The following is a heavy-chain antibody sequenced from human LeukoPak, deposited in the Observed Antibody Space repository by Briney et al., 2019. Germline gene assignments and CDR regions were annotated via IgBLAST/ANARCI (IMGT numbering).Heavy chain of an antibody. CDR2: INPNSGGT. CDR3: ARSIAAARTTQATFDF. V-gene: IGHV1-2*02. CDR1: GYTFTDYY. Sequence: ASVKVSCKASGYTFTDYYIHWVRQAPGQGLEWMGWINPNSGGTSYAQKFQGRVTMTRDTSISTAYMDLSRLRSDDTAVYYCARSIAAARTTQATFDFWGQGTMVTVSS. J-gene: IGHJ3*01. D-gene: IGHD6-13*01.